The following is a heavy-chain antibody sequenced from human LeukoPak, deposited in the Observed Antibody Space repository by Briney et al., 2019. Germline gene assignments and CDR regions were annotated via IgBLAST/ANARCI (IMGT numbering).Heavy chain of an antibody. D-gene: IGHD3-3*01. CDR3: ARAAAQYYDFWSAYYAGDYYYYMDV. J-gene: IGHJ6*03. CDR2: IYYSGST. CDR1: GGSISSSSYY. Sequence: SETLSLTCTVSGGSISSSSYYWGWIRQPPGKGLEWIGSIYYSGSTYYNPSLKSRVTISVDTSKNQFSLKLSSVTAADTAVYYCARAAAQYYDFWSAYYAGDYYYYMDVWGKGTTVTVSS. V-gene: IGHV4-39*07.